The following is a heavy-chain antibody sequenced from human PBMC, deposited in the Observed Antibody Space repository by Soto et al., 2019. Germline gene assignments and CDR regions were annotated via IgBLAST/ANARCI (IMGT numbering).Heavy chain of an antibody. V-gene: IGHV1-2*02. D-gene: IGHD3-10*01. CDR2: INPNSGGT. CDR3: ARSTMVRGVIINYYYYGMDV. Sequence: ASVKVSCKASGYTFTGYYMHWVRQAPGQGLEWMGWINPNSGGTNYAQKFQGRVTMTRDTSISTAYMELSRLRSDDTAVYYCARSTMVRGVIINYYYYGMDVWGQGTTVTVS. J-gene: IGHJ6*02. CDR1: GYTFTGYY.